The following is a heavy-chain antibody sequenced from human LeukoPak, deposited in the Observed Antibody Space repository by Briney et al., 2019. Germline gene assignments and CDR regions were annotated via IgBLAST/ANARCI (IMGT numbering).Heavy chain of an antibody. J-gene: IGHJ6*02. CDR1: GFTLSTFG. D-gene: IGHD3-10*01. Sequence: GGSLRLSCAASGFTLSTFGNHWVRQAPGKGLVWVSRINSDGSSTSYADSVKGRFTISRDNAKNTLYLQMNHLTAENTAVYYCVGGDYYYYYGMDVWGQGTTVTVSS. CDR2: INSDGSST. CDR3: VGGDYYYYYGMDV. V-gene: IGHV3-74*01.